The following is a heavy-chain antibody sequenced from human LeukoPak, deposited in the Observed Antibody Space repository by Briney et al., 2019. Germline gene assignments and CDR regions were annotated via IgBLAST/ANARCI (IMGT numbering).Heavy chain of an antibody. CDR1: GYTFTGYY. J-gene: IGHJ4*02. D-gene: IGHD3-22*01. Sequence: ASVKVSCKASGYTFTGYYMHWVRQAPGQGLEWMGWINPNSGGTNSAQKFQGRVTMTRDTSISTAYMELSRLRSDDTAVYYCAREGYYDSSGYYYPFDYWGQGTLVTVSS. CDR2: INPNSGGT. V-gene: IGHV1-2*02. CDR3: AREGYYDSSGYYYPFDY.